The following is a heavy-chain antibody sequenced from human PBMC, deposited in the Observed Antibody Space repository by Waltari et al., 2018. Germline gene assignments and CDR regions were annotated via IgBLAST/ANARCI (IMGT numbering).Heavy chain of an antibody. J-gene: IGHJ4*02. Sequence: QLQLQESGPGLVKPSETLSLTCTVSGGSISSSSYYWGWNRQPPGQGLEWLGSIYYSGRTYYNPSLKSRVTISVDTSKNQFSLKLSSVTAADTAVYYCARHVRLGYCSGGSCPPVGYYFDYWGQGTLVTVSS. CDR3: ARHVRLGYCSGGSCPPVGYYFDY. CDR2: IYYSGRT. CDR1: GGSISSSSYY. D-gene: IGHD2-15*01. V-gene: IGHV4-39*01.